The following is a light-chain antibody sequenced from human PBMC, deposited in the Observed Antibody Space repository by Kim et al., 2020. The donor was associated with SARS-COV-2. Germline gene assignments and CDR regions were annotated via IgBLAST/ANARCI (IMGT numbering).Light chain of an antibody. Sequence: SYELTQPPSVSVSPGQTASITCSGDKLGDKYACWYQQKPGQSPVLVLYEDSKRPSGIPERFSGSNSGNTATLTISGTQAMDEADYYCQAWDSSTAGVGGG. V-gene: IGLV3-1*01. CDR3: QAWDSSTAG. J-gene: IGLJ2*01. CDR1: KLGDKY. CDR2: EDS.